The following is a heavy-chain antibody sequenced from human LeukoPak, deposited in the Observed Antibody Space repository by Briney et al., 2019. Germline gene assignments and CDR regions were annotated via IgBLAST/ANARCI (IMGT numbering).Heavy chain of an antibody. CDR2: ISSNGGST. CDR3: ARWRHSSGYYYDE. D-gene: IGHD3-22*01. J-gene: IGHJ4*02. CDR1: GFTFSSYT. Sequence: GGSLRLSCAASGFTFSSYTMHWVRQAPGKGLEYVSAISSNGGSTYYANSVKGRFTISRDNSKNTLYLQMGSLRAEDMAVYYCARWRHSSGYYYDEWGQGTLVTVSS. V-gene: IGHV3-64*01.